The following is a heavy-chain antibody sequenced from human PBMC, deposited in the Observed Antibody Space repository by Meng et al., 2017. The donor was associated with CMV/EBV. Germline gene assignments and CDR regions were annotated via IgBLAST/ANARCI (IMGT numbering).Heavy chain of an antibody. J-gene: IGHJ4*02. Sequence: GESLKISCAASGFTFSSYGMHWVRQPPGKGLEWVGFIRYDGSSKYYADSVKGRFTISRDNSKNTLYLQMNSLRGEDTAVYYCAKGDGIWGQGTLVTVSS. D-gene: IGHD3-16*01. CDR2: IRYDGSSK. CDR1: GFTFSSYG. V-gene: IGHV3-30*02. CDR3: AKGDGI.